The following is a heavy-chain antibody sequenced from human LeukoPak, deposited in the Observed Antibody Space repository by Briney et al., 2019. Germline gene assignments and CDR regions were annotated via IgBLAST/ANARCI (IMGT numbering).Heavy chain of an antibody. Sequence: ASVKVSCKASGYTFTSYYMHWVRQAPGQGLEWMGIINPSGGSTIYAQKFQGRVTMTEDTSTDTAYMELSSLRSEDTAVYYCATSPLFDGYYNFDYWGQGTLVTVSS. D-gene: IGHD3-22*01. CDR2: INPSGGST. V-gene: IGHV1-46*01. CDR3: ATSPLFDGYYNFDY. CDR1: GYTFTSYY. J-gene: IGHJ4*02.